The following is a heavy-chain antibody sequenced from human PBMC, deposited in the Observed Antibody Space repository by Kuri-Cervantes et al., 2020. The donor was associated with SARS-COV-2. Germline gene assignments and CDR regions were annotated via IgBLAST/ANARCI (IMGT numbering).Heavy chain of an antibody. CDR3: ARDRGEQWLVSHYYYYGMDV. Sequence: ASVKVSCKASGYTFTGYYMHWVRQAPGQGLEWMGWINPNSGGTNYAQKFQGWVTMTRDTSISTAYMELSRLRSDDTAVYYCARDRGEQWLVSHYYYYGMDVWGQGTTVTVSS. J-gene: IGHJ6*02. CDR1: GYTFTGYY. CDR2: INPNSGGT. V-gene: IGHV1-2*04. D-gene: IGHD6-19*01.